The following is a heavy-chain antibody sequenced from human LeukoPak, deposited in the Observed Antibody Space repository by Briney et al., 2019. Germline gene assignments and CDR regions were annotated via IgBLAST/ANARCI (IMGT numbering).Heavy chain of an antibody. V-gene: IGHV4-59*08. Sequence: GSLRLSCAAPGFTFSSYAMSWIRQPPGKGLEWIGYIYYSGSTNYNPSLKSRVTISVDTSKNQFSLKLSSVTAADTAVYYCARLDIAAAAGAFDIWGQGTMVTVSS. CDR1: GFTFSSYA. CDR2: IYYSGST. D-gene: IGHD6-13*01. CDR3: ARLDIAAAAGAFDI. J-gene: IGHJ3*02.